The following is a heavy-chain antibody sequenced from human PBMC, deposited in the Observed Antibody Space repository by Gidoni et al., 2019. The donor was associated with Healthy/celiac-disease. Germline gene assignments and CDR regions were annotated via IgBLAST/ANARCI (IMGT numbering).Heavy chain of an antibody. Sequence: QLQLQESGPGLVKPSETLSLTCTVSGGSLSSSSYYWGWIRQPPGKGLEWIGSIYYSGSTYYNPSLKSRVTISVDTSKNQFSLKLSSVTAADTAVYYCAREGRSGSYPDAFDIWGQGTMVTVSS. CDR2: IYYSGST. J-gene: IGHJ3*02. CDR1: GGSLSSSSYY. CDR3: AREGRSGSYPDAFDI. V-gene: IGHV4-39*02. D-gene: IGHD1-26*01.